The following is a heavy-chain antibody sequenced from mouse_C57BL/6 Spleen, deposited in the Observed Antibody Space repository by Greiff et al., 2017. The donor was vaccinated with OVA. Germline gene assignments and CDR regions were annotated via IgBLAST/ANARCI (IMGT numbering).Heavy chain of an antibody. CDR3: ARFRGSSFPYYAMDY. CDR2: INPNNGGT. Sequence: VQLQQSGPELVKPGASVKISCKASGYTFTDYYMNWVKQSHGKSLEWIGDINPNNGGTSYNQKFKGKATLTVDKSSSTAYMELRSLTSEDSAVYYCARFRGSSFPYYAMDYWGQGTSVTASS. V-gene: IGHV1-26*01. J-gene: IGHJ4*01. D-gene: IGHD1-1*01. CDR1: GYTFTDYY.